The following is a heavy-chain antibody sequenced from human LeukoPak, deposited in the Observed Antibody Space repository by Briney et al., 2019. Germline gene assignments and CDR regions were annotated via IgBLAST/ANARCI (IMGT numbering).Heavy chain of an antibody. CDR1: GGSISSYY. CDR3: ARGASCSSTSCYAGSRPYYFDY. Sequence: SETLSLTCTVSGGSISSYYWSWIRQPPGKGLEWLGYIYYSGSTNYNPSLKSRVTISVDTSKNQFSLKLSSVTAADTAVYYCARGASCSSTSCYAGSRPYYFDYWGQGTLVTVSS. V-gene: IGHV4-59*12. D-gene: IGHD2-2*01. CDR2: IYYSGST. J-gene: IGHJ4*02.